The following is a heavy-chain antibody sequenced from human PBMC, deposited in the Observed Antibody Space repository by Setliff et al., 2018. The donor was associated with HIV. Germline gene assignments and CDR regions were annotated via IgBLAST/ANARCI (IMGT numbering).Heavy chain of an antibody. Sequence: GGSLRLSCTASGFTFGEYAMSWVRQAPGKGLEWVGIIKSKAYGETTEYAASVKGRFVISKDDSKSIVYLQMNSLKTEDTAVYYCVRGVQFMEWLEGGQGTLVTVSS. CDR3: VRGVQFMEWLE. CDR1: GFTFGEYA. J-gene: IGHJ4*02. D-gene: IGHD3-3*01. V-gene: IGHV3-49*04. CDR2: IKSKAYGETT.